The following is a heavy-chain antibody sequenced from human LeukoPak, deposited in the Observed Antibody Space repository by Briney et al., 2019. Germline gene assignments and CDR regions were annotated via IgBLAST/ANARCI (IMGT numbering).Heavy chain of an antibody. V-gene: IGHV1-69*06. CDR2: IIPIFGTA. CDR1: GGTFSSYA. Sequence: EASVKVSCKASGGTFSSYAISWVRQAPGQGLEWMGGIIPIFGTANYAQKFQGRVTITADKSTSTAYMELSSLRSEDTAVYYCAIAGENNWNDGHFDYWGQGTLVTVSS. CDR3: AIAGENNWNDGHFDY. D-gene: IGHD1-1*01. J-gene: IGHJ4*02.